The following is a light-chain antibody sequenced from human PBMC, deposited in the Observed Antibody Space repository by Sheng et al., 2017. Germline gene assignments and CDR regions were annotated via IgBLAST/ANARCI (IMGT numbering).Light chain of an antibody. CDR2: DAS. Sequence: EIVLTQSPATLSLSPGERATLSCRASQSVSTYLAWYQQKPGQAPRLLIQDASNRAPDIPDRFSGSGSGTDFTLTISRLEPEDFAVYYCQQYSSTSGSFGQGTKLEIK. CDR1: QSVSTY. CDR3: QQYSSTSGS. V-gene: IGKV3-11*01. J-gene: IGKJ2*03.